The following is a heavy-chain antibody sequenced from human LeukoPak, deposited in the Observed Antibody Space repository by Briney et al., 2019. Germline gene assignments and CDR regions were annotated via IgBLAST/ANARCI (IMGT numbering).Heavy chain of an antibody. CDR2: ISSSGSTI. CDR1: GFTFSDYY. Sequence: GSLRLSCAASGFTFSDYYMSWIRQAPGKGLEWASYISSSGSTIYYADSVKGRFTISRDNAKNSLYLQMNSLRAEDTAVYYCARESARGLDYYDSSGYYLTDYWGQGTLVTVSS. CDR3: ARESARGLDYYDSSGYYLTDY. V-gene: IGHV3-11*01. D-gene: IGHD3-22*01. J-gene: IGHJ4*02.